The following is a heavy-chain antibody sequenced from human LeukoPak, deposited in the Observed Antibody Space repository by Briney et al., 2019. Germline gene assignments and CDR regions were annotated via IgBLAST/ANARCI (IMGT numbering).Heavy chain of an antibody. D-gene: IGHD2-15*01. Sequence: QAGGSLRLSCAASGFTFSSYWMSWVRQAPGKGLEWVANIKQDGSEKYYVDSVKGRFTISRDNSKNTLYLQMNSLRAEDTAIYYCARRAGEYSHHYDYWGQGTLVTVSS. CDR2: IKQDGSEK. CDR3: ARRAGEYSHHYDY. CDR1: GFTFSSYW. J-gene: IGHJ4*02. V-gene: IGHV3-7*03.